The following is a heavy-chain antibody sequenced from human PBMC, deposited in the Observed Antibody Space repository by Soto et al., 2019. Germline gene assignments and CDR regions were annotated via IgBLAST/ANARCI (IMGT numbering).Heavy chain of an antibody. CDR3: VKDESINWYSGHFRH. D-gene: IGHD6-13*01. CDR2: INWNSGSI. V-gene: IGHV3-9*01. J-gene: IGHJ1*01. Sequence: SRIISCAASGFTFDDYAMHWVRQAPGKGLEWVSGINWNSGSIGYGDSVKGRFAISRDNAKNSLHLQMNSLSAEDTAFYYCVKDESINWYSGHFRHWGQGTLVTVSS. CDR1: GFTFDDYA.